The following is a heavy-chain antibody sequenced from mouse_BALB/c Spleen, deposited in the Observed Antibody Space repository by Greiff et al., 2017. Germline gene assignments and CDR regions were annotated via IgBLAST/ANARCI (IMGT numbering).Heavy chain of an antibody. Sequence: VQLQQSGAELARPGASVKMSCKASGYTFTSYTMHWVKQRPGQGLEWIGYINPSSGYTNYNQKFKDKATLTADKSSSTAYMQLSSLTSEDSAVYYCASDGYYERNYFDYWGQGTTLTVSS. CDR3: ASDGYYERNYFDY. D-gene: IGHD2-3*01. J-gene: IGHJ2*01. CDR2: INPSSGYT. V-gene: IGHV1-4*01. CDR1: GYTFTSYT.